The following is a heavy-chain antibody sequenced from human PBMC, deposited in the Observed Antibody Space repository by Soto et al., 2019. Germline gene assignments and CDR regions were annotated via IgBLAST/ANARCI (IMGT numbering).Heavy chain of an antibody. CDR3: AHRPYYYDSSGYSREGYFQH. Sequence: SGPTLVNPTQTLTLTCTFSGFSLSTSGMCVSWIRQPPGKALEWLALIYWDDDKRYSPSLKSRLTITKDTSKNQVVLTMTNMDPVDTATYYCAHRPYYYDSSGYSREGYFQHWGQGTLVTVSS. V-gene: IGHV2-5*08. J-gene: IGHJ1*01. CDR2: IYWDDDK. D-gene: IGHD3-22*01. CDR1: GFSLSTSGMC.